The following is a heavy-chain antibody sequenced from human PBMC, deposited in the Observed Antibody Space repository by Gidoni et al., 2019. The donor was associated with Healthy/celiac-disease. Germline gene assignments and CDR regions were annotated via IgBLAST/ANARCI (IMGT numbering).Heavy chain of an antibody. CDR2: INHSGST. CDR3: ARGGRSRELELRRGPLAY. J-gene: IGHJ4*02. Sequence: QVQLQQWGAGLLKPSEPLSLTCAVSGGSFSGYYWSWIRQPPGKGLEWIGEINHSGSTNYNPSLKSRVTISVDTSKNQFSLKLSSVTAADTAVYYWARGGRSRELELRRGPLAYWGQGTLVTVSS. CDR1: GGSFSGYY. D-gene: IGHD1-7*01. V-gene: IGHV4-34*01.